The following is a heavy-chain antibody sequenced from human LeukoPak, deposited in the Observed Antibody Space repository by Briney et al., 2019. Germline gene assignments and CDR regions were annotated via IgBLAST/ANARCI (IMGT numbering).Heavy chain of an antibody. CDR3: ARDPSYGEIPYWYFDL. CDR2: IYYSGST. Sequence: TTSETLSLTCTVSGGSISSYYWSWIRQPPGKGLEWIGYIYYSGSTNYNPSLKSRVTISVDTSKNQFSLKLSSVTAADTAVCYCARDPSYGEIPYWYFDLWGRGTLVTVSS. CDR1: GGSISSYY. J-gene: IGHJ2*01. V-gene: IGHV4-59*01. D-gene: IGHD4-17*01.